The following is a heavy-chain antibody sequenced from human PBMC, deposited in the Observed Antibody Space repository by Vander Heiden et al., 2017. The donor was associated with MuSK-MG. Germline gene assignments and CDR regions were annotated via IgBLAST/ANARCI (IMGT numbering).Heavy chain of an antibody. J-gene: IGHJ4*02. CDR3: ARAPIAVAGRRSYFDY. CDR2: IYYSGST. CDR1: GCSISSCGYY. V-gene: IGHV4-31*03. D-gene: IGHD6-19*01. Sequence: QVQLPESGPGLVTPSQTLSLTCTFSGCSISSCGYYWSWIRQHPGKGLEWIGYIYYSGSTYYNPSLKSRVTISVDTSKNQFSLKLSSVTAADTAVYYCARAPIAVAGRRSYFDYWGQGTLVTVSS.